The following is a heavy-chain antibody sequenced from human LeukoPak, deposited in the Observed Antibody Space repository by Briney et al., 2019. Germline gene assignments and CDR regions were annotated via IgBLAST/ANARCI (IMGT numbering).Heavy chain of an antibody. CDR3: AKSGRYCSSTSCPAPLNWFDP. V-gene: IGHV3-15*01. CDR2: IKSKTDGGTT. D-gene: IGHD2-2*01. Sequence: GGSLRLSCAASGFTFSNAWMSWVRQAPGKGLEWVGRIKSKTDGGTTDYAAPVKDRFTISRDDSKNTLYLQMNSLKTEDTAVYYCAKSGRYCSSTSCPAPLNWFDPWGQGTLVTVSS. J-gene: IGHJ5*02. CDR1: GFTFSNAW.